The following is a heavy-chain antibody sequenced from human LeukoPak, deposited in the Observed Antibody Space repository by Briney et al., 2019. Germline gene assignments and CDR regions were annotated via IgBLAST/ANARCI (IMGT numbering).Heavy chain of an antibody. CDR3: AIQPWGSGNNWYFDL. V-gene: IGHV1-2*02. CDR2: ISPNSGGT. Sequence: ASVKVSCKACGYTFTAYYIHWVRQAPGQGLEWMGWISPNSGGTDYAQKFQGRVTMTRDTSISTAYVELSSLTSDDTAVYYCAIQPWGSGNNWYFDLWGRGTLVTVSS. D-gene: IGHD7-27*01. CDR1: GYTFTAYY. J-gene: IGHJ2*01.